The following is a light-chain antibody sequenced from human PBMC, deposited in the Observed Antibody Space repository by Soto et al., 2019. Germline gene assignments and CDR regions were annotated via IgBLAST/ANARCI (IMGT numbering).Light chain of an antibody. CDR1: QSISRW. Sequence: DIQMTQSPSTLSASVGDRVTITCRASQSISRWLAWSQQKPGKAPKLLIYEASNLQSGVSSRFSGSGSGTEFTLTITSLQPDDFATYYCQQYSSFLTFGGGTKVEI. V-gene: IGKV1-5*01. CDR3: QQYSSFLT. J-gene: IGKJ4*01. CDR2: EAS.